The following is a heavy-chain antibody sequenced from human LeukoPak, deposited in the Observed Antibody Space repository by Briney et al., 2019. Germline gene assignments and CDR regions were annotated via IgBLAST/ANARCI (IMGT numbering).Heavy chain of an antibody. D-gene: IGHD4-11*01. CDR2: IFHAGST. Sequence: SETLSLTCAVSGDSITSSHWWTWIRQPPGKGLEWIGEIFHAGSTNYNSSLESRVTISVDKSKNQFSLKLTSVTAADTAVYFCARAYSDYRWFFDFWGPGILVTVSS. CDR1: GDSITSSHW. V-gene: IGHV4-4*02. J-gene: IGHJ4*02. CDR3: ARAYSDYRWFFDF.